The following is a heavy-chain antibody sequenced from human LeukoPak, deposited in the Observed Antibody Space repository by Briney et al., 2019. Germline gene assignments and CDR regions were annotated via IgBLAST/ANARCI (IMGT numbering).Heavy chain of an antibody. J-gene: IGHJ4*02. V-gene: IGHV1-2*02. Sequence: ASVKVSCKASGYTFTGYYMHCVRQAPGQGLEWMGWIKPNSGGTNYAQKFQGRVTMTRDTSISTAYMELSRLRSDDTAVYYCAIAAAGPMPNFDYWGQGTLVTVSS. CDR3: AIAAAGPMPNFDY. CDR1: GYTFTGYY. D-gene: IGHD6-13*01. CDR2: IKPNSGGT.